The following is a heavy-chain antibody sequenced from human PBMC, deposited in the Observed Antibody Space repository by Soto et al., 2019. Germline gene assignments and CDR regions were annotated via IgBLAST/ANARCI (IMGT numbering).Heavy chain of an antibody. CDR3: ARDAYMVRGVIITYYFDY. J-gene: IGHJ4*02. Sequence: GGSLRLSCAASGFTFSSYAMHWVRQAPGKGLEWVAVISYDGSNKYYADSVKGRFTISRDNSKNTLYLQMNSLRAEDTAVYYCARDAYMVRGVIITYYFDYWGQGTLVTVSS. CDR1: GFTFSSYA. V-gene: IGHV3-30-3*01. CDR2: ISYDGSNK. D-gene: IGHD3-10*01.